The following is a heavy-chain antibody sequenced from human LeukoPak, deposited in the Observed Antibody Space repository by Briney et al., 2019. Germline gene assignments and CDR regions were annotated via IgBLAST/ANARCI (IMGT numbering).Heavy chain of an antibody. J-gene: IGHJ4*02. D-gene: IGHD2-2*02. Sequence: GGSLRLSCAASGFTFSSYGMHWVRQAPGKGLEWVAFIRYDGSNKYYADSVKGRFTISRDNSKNTLYLQMNSLRAEDTAVYYCAKIYCSSTSCYTGTVGYWGQGTLVTVSS. CDR2: IRYDGSNK. CDR1: GFTFSSYG. V-gene: IGHV3-30*02. CDR3: AKIYCSSTSCYTGTVGY.